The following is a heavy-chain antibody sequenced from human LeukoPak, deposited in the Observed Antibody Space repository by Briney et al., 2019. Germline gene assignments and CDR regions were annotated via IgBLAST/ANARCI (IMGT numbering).Heavy chain of an antibody. J-gene: IGHJ5*02. Sequence: QAGGSLRLSCAASGFTVSSNYMSWVRQAPGKGLEWVSVIYSGGSTYYADSVKGRFTISRDNSKNTLYLQMNSLRAEDTAVYYCARGELFGYSSSWLPPVWFDPWGQGTLVTVSS. D-gene: IGHD6-13*01. CDR1: GFTVSSNY. V-gene: IGHV3-66*01. CDR3: ARGELFGYSSSWLPPVWFDP. CDR2: IYSGGST.